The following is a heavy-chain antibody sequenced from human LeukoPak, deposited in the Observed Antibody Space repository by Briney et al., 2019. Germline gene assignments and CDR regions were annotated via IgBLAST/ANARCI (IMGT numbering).Heavy chain of an antibody. J-gene: IGHJ4*02. D-gene: IGHD6-6*01. CDR1: GGSFSGYY. CDR3: ARRTAARLPRSYYFDY. CDR2: INHSGST. V-gene: IGHV4-34*01. Sequence: SETLSLTCAVYGGSFSGYYWSWIRQPPGKGLEWIGEINHSGSTNYNPSLKSRVTISVDTSKNQFSLKLSSVTAADTAVYYCARRTAARLPRSYYFDYWGQGTLVTVSS.